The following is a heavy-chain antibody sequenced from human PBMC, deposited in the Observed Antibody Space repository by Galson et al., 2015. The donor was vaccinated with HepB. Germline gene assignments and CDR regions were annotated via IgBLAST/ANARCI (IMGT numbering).Heavy chain of an antibody. CDR1: GGTFSSYA. J-gene: IGHJ5*02. CDR3: AREGCSGGSCYEAWFDP. V-gene: IGHV1-69*10. CDR2: IIPILGIA. D-gene: IGHD2-15*01. Sequence: SVKVSCKASGGTFSSYAISWVRQAPGQGLEWMGGIIPILGIANYAQKFQGRVTITADKSTSTAYMELSSLRSEDTAVYYCAREGCSGGSCYEAWFDPWGQGTLVTVSS.